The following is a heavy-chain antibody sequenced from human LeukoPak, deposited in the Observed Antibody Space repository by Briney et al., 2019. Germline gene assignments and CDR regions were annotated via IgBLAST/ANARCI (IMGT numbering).Heavy chain of an antibody. Sequence: GASVKVSCKASGYTFTSYDINWVRQATGRGLEWMGWMNPNSGNTGYAQKFQGRVTITRNTSISTAYMELSSLRSEDTAVYYCARGAGYYDFWSGYYTGNYFDYWGQGTLVTVSS. V-gene: IGHV1-8*03. CDR2: MNPNSGNT. J-gene: IGHJ4*02. CDR1: GYTFTSYD. D-gene: IGHD3-3*01. CDR3: ARGAGYYDFWSGYYTGNYFDY.